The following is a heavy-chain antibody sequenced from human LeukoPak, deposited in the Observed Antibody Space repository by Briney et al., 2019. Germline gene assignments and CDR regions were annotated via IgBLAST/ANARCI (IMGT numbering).Heavy chain of an antibody. Sequence: QSGGSLRLSCAASGFTFSSYSMNWVRQAPGKGLEWVSYIRSSSSTIYYADSVKGRFTISTDNANNSLYLQMNSLRAEDTAVYYCARSLRNAFDIWGQGTMVTVSS. D-gene: IGHD3-3*01. V-gene: IGHV3-48*01. J-gene: IGHJ3*02. CDR1: GFTFSSYS. CDR3: ARSLRNAFDI. CDR2: IRSSSSTI.